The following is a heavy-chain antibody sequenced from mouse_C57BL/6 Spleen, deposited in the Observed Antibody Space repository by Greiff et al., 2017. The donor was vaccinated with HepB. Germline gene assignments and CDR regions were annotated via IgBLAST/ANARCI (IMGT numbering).Heavy chain of an antibody. V-gene: IGHV5-6*02. J-gene: IGHJ3*01. CDR1: GFTFSSYG. CDR3: ASQGYYPLAY. CDR2: ISSGGSYT. Sequence: DVKLVESGGDLVKPGGSLKLSCAASGFTFSSYGMSWVRQTPDKRLEWVATISSGGSYTYYPDSVKGRFTISRDNAKNTLYLQMSSLKSEDTAMYYCASQGYYPLAYWGQGTLVTVSA. D-gene: IGHD1-1*02.